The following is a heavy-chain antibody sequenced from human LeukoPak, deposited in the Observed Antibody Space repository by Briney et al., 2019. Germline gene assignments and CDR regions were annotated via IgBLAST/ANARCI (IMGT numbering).Heavy chain of an antibody. CDR3: ARGSIPSDYLGHFDY. CDR2: ISTTSDYI. D-gene: IGHD3-9*01. V-gene: IGHV3-21*04. CDR1: GFTFSSYS. Sequence: GGSLRLSCAASGFTFSSYSMNWVRQAPGKGLEWVSSISTTSDYIYYAGSLKGRLTISRDNAKNSLYLQMNSLRAEDTAVYYCARGSIPSDYLGHFDYWGQGTLVTVSS. J-gene: IGHJ4*02.